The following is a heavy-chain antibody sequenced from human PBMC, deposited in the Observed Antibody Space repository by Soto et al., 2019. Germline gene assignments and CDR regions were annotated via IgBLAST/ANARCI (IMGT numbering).Heavy chain of an antibody. D-gene: IGHD6-19*01. CDR3: ARKYSSGWYWFDP. CDR1: GGSISSSSYY. J-gene: IGHJ5*02. V-gene: IGHV4-61*05. Sequence: PSETLSLTCTVSGGSISSSSYYWGWIRQPPGKGLEWIGYIYYSGSTNYNPSLKSRVTISVDTSKNQFSLKLSSVTAADTAVYYCARKYSSGWYWFDPWGQGTLVTVSS. CDR2: IYYSGST.